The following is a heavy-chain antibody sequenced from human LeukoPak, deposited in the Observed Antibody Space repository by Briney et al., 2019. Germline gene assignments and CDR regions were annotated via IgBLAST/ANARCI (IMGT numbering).Heavy chain of an antibody. J-gene: IGHJ3*02. V-gene: IGHV1-2*02. D-gene: IGHD6-13*01. CDR2: INPNSGGT. Sequence: APVKVSCKASGYTFTGYYMHWVRQAPGQGLEWMGWINPNSGGTNYAQKFQGRVTMTRDTSISTAYMELSRLRSDDTAVYYCALQGIAAAGPSPFDAFDIWGQGTMVTVSS. CDR3: ALQGIAAAGPSPFDAFDI. CDR1: GYTFTGYY.